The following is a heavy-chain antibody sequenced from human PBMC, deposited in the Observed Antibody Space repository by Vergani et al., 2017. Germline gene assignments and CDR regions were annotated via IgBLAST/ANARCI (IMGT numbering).Heavy chain of an antibody. Sequence: EVQLVQSGAEVKKPGESLKISCKGSGYSFTIYWIGWVRQMPGKSLEWMGIIYPGDSDTRYSTSFQGQVTISADKSISTAYLQWSRLNASDTAMYYCARRIAARTYWYFDLWGRGTLVTVSS. CDR2: IYPGDSDT. D-gene: IGHD6-6*01. CDR3: ARRIAARTYWYFDL. V-gene: IGHV5-51*01. J-gene: IGHJ2*01. CDR1: GYSFTIYW.